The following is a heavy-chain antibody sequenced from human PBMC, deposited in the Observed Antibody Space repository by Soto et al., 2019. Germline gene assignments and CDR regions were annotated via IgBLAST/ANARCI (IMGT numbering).Heavy chain of an antibody. V-gene: IGHV4-31*03. CDR2: IFYTGST. D-gene: IGHD2-8*02. CDR1: GGSISSGTYY. CDR3: ARGKVLWCSDIRCHPYFDS. Sequence: QVQLQESGPGLVKPSQTLSLTCTVSGGSISSGTYYWSWIHQLQGKGLEWIGYIFYTGSTYYSPSLKSRVTISVDTSKNQFSLKLNSVTAADTAVYYCARGKVLWCSDIRCHPYFDSWGQGTLVTVSS. J-gene: IGHJ4*02.